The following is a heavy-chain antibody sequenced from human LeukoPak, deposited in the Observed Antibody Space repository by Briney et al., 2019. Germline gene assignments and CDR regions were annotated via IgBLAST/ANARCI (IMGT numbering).Heavy chain of an antibody. CDR1: GGSISSYY. Sequence: SETLSLTCTISGGSISSYYWSWIRQPPGKGLEWIGYIYYSGSTNYNPSLKSRVTISADTSKNQFSLKLSSVTAADTAVHYCARADSSSWFDWGQGTLVTVSS. D-gene: IGHD6-13*01. V-gene: IGHV4-59*01. CDR3: ARADSSSWFD. CDR2: IYYSGST. J-gene: IGHJ4*02.